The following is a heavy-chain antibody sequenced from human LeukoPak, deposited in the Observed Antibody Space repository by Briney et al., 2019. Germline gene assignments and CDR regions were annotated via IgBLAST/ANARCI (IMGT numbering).Heavy chain of an antibody. V-gene: IGHV4-39*07. CDR2: IYYSGST. D-gene: IGHD2-2*01. Sequence: SETLSLTCTDSGGSISSSSYYWGWIRQPPGKGLEWIGSIYYSGSTNYNLSLKSRVTMSVDTSKNQFSLKLSSVTAADTAVYYCARDKVVPAAMGAFDIWGQGTMVTVSS. CDR1: GGSISSSSYY. J-gene: IGHJ3*02. CDR3: ARDKVVPAAMGAFDI.